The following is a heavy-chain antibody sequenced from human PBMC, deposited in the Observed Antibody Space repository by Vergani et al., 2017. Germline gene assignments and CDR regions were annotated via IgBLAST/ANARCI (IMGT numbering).Heavy chain of an antibody. CDR2: INPNSGGT. V-gene: IGHV1-2*02. CDR1: GYTFTSYA. D-gene: IGHD2-15*01. CDR3: ARGVVVVAATTYYYYYGMDV. J-gene: IGHJ6*02. Sequence: QVQLVQSGSELKKPGASVKVSCKASGYTFTSYAMNWVRQAPGQGLEWMGWINPNSGGTNSAQKFQGRVTMTRDTSISTAYMELSRLRSDDTAVYYCARGVVVVAATTYYYYYGMDVWGQGTTVTVSS.